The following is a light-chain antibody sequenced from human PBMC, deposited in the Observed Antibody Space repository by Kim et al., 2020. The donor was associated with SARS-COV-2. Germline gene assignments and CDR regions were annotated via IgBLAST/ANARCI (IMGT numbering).Light chain of an antibody. CDR2: EAS. CDR3: QQYTTYPLT. Sequence: DVQMTQAPSSLSASVGDRVTITCRASQSIDKWLAWYQQKPGKVPKLLIFEASVLANGVPSRFSGSGSWTEFTLTISSLQPQDFATYFCQQYTTYPLTFGGGTKVDIK. CDR1: QSIDKW. V-gene: IGKV1-5*03. J-gene: IGKJ4*01.